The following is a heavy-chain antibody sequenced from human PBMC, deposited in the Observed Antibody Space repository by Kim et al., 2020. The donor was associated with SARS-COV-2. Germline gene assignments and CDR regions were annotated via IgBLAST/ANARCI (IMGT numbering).Heavy chain of an antibody. Sequence: GGSLRLSCTASGFTFGDYAMSWFRQAPGKGLEWVGFIRSKAYGGTTEYAASVKGRFTISRDDSKSIAYLQMNSLKTEDTAVYYCTREDILLWFGELFVGDYWGQGTLVTVSS. CDR3: TREDILLWFGELFVGDY. D-gene: IGHD3-10*01. CDR1: GFTFGDYA. J-gene: IGHJ4*02. V-gene: IGHV3-49*03. CDR2: IRSKAYGGTT.